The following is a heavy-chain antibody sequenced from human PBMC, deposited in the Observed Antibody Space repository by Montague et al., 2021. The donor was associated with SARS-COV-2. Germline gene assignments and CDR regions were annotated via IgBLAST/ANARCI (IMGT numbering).Heavy chain of an antibody. CDR1: GGAMSGHN. CDR3: AREFRIELWQTNWYFGL. J-gene: IGHJ2*01. V-gene: IGHV4-59*11. D-gene: IGHD3-16*01. CDR2: FDHSGDT. Sequence: SETLSLTCRGSGGAMSGHNWRWIGQAQGKGLDWIGNFDHSGDTKYNPSLKSRATISVDTSKNHFALRLSSVTAADTAVYYCAREFRIELWQTNWYFGLWGRGTLVTVSS.